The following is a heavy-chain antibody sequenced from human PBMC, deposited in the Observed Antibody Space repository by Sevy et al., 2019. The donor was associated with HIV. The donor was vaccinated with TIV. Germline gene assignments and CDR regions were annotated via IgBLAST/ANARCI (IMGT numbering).Heavy chain of an antibody. D-gene: IGHD3-10*01. Sequence: GGSLRLSCAASGFTLSSYTMDWVRQAPGKGLEWVSVIYSGGSTYYADSVKGRFTISRDNSKNTLYLQMNSLRAEDTAVYYCARARRSSLLWFGELFDYWGQGTLVTVSS. CDR1: GFTLSSYT. CDR2: IYSGGST. V-gene: IGHV3-53*01. J-gene: IGHJ4*02. CDR3: ARARRSSLLWFGELFDY.